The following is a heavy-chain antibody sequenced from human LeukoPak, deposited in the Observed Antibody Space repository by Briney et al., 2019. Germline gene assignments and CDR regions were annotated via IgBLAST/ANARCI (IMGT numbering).Heavy chain of an antibody. Sequence: GGSLRLSCAASGCTFSSYALSWVRQAPGKGLEWVSAISGSGGSTYYADSVKGRFTISRDNSKNTLYLQMNSLRAEDTAVYYCAKVSRAITGTNYYGMDVWGQGTTVTVSS. CDR1: GCTFSSYA. V-gene: IGHV3-23*01. D-gene: IGHD1-20*01. CDR2: ISGSGGST. CDR3: AKVSRAITGTNYYGMDV. J-gene: IGHJ6*02.